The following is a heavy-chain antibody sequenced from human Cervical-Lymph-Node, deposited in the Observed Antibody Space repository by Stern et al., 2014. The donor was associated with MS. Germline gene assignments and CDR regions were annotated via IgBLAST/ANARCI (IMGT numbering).Heavy chain of an antibody. CDR2: FFPVFGTP. J-gene: IGHJ5*02. CDR3: ALSSETSDRWYSLGYDL. Sequence: VQLVQSWAEVTKPGSSAKVSFKASRGTFSKFPSSWVRQAPGQGLEWMGGFFPVFGTPTYAQEFRGRVTITADVSTSTVYMELSSLRSDDTAVYYCALSSETSDRWYSLGYDLWGQGTLVTVSS. D-gene: IGHD6-13*01. V-gene: IGHV1-69*12. CDR1: RGTFSKFP.